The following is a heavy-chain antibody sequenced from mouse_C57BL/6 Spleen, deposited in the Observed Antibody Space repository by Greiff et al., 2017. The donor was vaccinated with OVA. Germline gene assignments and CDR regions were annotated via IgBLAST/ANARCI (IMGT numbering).Heavy chain of an antibody. CDR3: ARPYDGYSYAMDY. J-gene: IGHJ4*01. Sequence: EVQLQESGGGLVQPGGSLKLSCAASGFTFSDYYMYWVRQTPEKRLEWVAYISNGGGSTYYPDTVKGRFTISRDNAKNTLYLQMSRLKSEDTAMYYCARPYDGYSYAMDYWGQGTSVTVSS. D-gene: IGHD2-3*01. V-gene: IGHV5-12*01. CDR2: ISNGGGST. CDR1: GFTFSDYY.